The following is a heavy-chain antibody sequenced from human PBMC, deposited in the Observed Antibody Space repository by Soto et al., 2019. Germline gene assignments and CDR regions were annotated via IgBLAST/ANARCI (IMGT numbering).Heavy chain of an antibody. D-gene: IGHD1-26*01. Sequence: GGSLRLSCAASGFTFSNYGIHWVRQAPGKGLEWVAVISYDGSSKDYADPVKGRFTISRDNSKNTLSLQMNSLRAEDTAIYYCARDIYWYRKSSGCDNWGQGTLVTVSS. CDR3: ARDIYWYRKSSGCDN. J-gene: IGHJ4*02. V-gene: IGHV3-30*03. CDR2: ISYDGSSK. CDR1: GFTFSNYG.